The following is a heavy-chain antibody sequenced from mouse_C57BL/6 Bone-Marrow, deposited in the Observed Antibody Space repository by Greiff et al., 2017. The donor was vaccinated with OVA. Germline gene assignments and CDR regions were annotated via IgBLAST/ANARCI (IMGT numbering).Heavy chain of an antibody. CDR1: GFTFSSYG. CDR3: ATRDYYEDWFAC. CDR2: ISSGGSYT. V-gene: IGHV5-6*01. J-gene: IGHJ3*01. D-gene: IGHD1-1*01. Sequence: EVQGVESGGDLVKPGGSLKLSCAASGFTFSSYGMSWVRQTPDKRLEWVATISSGGSYTYYPDSVKGRFTISRDNAKNTLYLQMSSLKSEDTAMYYCATRDYYEDWFACWGQGTLVTVSA.